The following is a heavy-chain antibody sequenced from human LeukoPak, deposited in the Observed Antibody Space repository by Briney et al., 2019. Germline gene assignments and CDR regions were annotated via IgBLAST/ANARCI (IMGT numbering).Heavy chain of an antibody. CDR3: ALRSVRYCSSTSCYLPLDY. V-gene: IGHV3-23*01. J-gene: IGHJ4*02. CDR1: GFTFSSYA. D-gene: IGHD2-2*01. Sequence: PGGSLRLSCAASGFTFSSYAMSWVRQAPGKGLEWVSAISGSGGSTYYADSVKGRFTISRDNSKNTLYLQMNSLRAEDTAVYYCALRSVRYCSSTSCYLPLDYWGQGTLVTVSS. CDR2: ISGSGGST.